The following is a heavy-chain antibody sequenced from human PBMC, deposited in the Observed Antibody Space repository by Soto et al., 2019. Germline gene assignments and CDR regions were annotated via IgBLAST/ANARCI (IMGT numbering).Heavy chain of an antibody. Sequence: SGPTLVNPTQTLTLTCSFSGFALTARPVGGGWVRQPPGKALEWLAVIYWDDDKRYSPSLRSRLTITKDASKNQVVLTVTNMDPADTATYYCAHRLGGYTWNDGYLDYWGQGXLVTVSS. CDR2: IYWDDDK. CDR3: AHRLGGYTWNDGYLDY. J-gene: IGHJ4*02. CDR1: GFALTARPVG. V-gene: IGHV2-5*02. D-gene: IGHD1-20*01.